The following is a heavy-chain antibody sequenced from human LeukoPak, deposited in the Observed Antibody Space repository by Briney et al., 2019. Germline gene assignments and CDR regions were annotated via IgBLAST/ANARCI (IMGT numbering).Heavy chain of an antibody. J-gene: IGHJ4*02. CDR1: GVTVSSNY. Sequence: PGGSLRLSCAASGVTVSSNYMNWVRQAPGKGLEWVSYISSTGTTIQYADSVKGRFTISRDNAKNSLYLQMNSLRAEDTAVYYCAGGYCSGGTCYSARYWGQGTLVTVSS. V-gene: IGHV3-48*03. CDR3: AGGYCSGGTCYSARY. D-gene: IGHD2-15*01. CDR2: ISSTGTTI.